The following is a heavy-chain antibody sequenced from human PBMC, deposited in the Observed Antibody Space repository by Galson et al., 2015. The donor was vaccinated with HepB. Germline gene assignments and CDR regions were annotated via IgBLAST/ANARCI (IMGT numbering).Heavy chain of an antibody. V-gene: IGHV3-53*01. CDR3: ARAPKAMVYAIL. D-gene: IGHD2-8*01. Sequence: SLRLSCAASGFTVSSNYMSWVRQAPGKGLEWVSVIYSGGSTYYADSVKGRFTISRDNSKNTLYLQMNSLRAEDTAVYYCARAPKAMVYAILWGQGTMVTVSS. J-gene: IGHJ3*01. CDR2: IYSGGST. CDR1: GFTVSSNY.